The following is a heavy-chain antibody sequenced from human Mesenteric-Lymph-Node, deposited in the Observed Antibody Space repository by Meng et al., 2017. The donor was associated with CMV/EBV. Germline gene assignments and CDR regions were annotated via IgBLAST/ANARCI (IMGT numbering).Heavy chain of an antibody. CDR1: GFTFNTYY. CDR2: ISSSSSAI. D-gene: IGHD1-26*01. CDR3: ARELRSAYGMDV. J-gene: IGHJ6*02. Sequence: GGSLRLSCAASGFTFNTYYMSWVRQAAGKGLEWVSYISSSSSAIYYADSVKGRFTISRDNAKNSLYLQMNSLRAEDTAVYYCARELRSAYGMDVWGQGTTVTVSS. V-gene: IGHV3-48*04.